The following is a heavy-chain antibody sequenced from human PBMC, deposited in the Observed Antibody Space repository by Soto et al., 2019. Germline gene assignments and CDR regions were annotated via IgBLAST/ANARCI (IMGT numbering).Heavy chain of an antibody. Sequence: GGSLRLSCAASGFTFSSYWMSWVRQAPGKGLEWVANIKQDGSEKYYVDSVKGRFTISRDNAKNSLYLQMNSLRAEDTAVYYCARGHINSGSYYYYYGMDVWGQGTTVTVSS. CDR1: GFTFSSYW. V-gene: IGHV3-7*01. CDR3: ARGHINSGSYYYYYGMDV. D-gene: IGHD1-26*01. J-gene: IGHJ6*02. CDR2: IKQDGSEK.